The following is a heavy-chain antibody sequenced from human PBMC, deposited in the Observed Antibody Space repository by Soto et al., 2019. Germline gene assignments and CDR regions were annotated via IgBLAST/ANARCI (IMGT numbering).Heavy chain of an antibody. CDR2: IYPGGVNI. CDR3: AREAGTWHLPLNWFDP. CDR1: GYSFTSHY. V-gene: IGHV1-46*01. Sequence: AAVKVSCKASGYSFTSHYVHWVRQAPGQGLEWMGTIYPGGVNIGYAQKFKGRVTMTKDTSTSTVYMELNSLRDEDTAVYYCAREAGTWHLPLNWFDPWG. J-gene: IGHJ5*02. D-gene: IGHD6-13*01.